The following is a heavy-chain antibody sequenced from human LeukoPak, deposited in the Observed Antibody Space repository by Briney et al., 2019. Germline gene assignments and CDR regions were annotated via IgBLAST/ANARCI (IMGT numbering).Heavy chain of an antibody. Sequence: SVKVSCKASGYAFTNYAMDWVRQAPGQGLEWMGRIIPILGIANYAQKFQGRVTITADKSTSTAYMELSSLRSEDTAVYYCARIRDGYNSEICDWGQGTLVTVSS. J-gene: IGHJ4*02. CDR2: IIPILGIA. CDR1: GYAFTNYA. D-gene: IGHD5-24*01. CDR3: ARIRDGYNSEICD. V-gene: IGHV1-69*04.